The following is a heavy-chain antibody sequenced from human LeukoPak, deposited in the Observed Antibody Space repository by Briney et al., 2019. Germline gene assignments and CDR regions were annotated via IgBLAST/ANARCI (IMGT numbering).Heavy chain of an antibody. Sequence: GGSLRLSCAASAFTVSSNYMSWVRQAPGKGREWVSVIYSGGSTYYADSVKGRFTISRDNSKNTLYLQMNSLRAEDTAVYYCAKDAGYSTASGYYYGMDVWGQGTTVTVSS. CDR1: AFTVSSNY. CDR3: AKDAGYSTASGYYYGMDV. D-gene: IGHD5-12*01. CDR2: IYSGGST. V-gene: IGHV3-53*01. J-gene: IGHJ6*02.